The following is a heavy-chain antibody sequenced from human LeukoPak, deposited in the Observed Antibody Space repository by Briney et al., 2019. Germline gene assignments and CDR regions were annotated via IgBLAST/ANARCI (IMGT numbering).Heavy chain of an antibody. D-gene: IGHD6-25*01. J-gene: IGHJ4*02. V-gene: IGHV4-39*01. CDR2: IYYSGST. CDR1: GGSISSSSYY. Sequence: SSETLSLTCTVSGGSISSSSYYWGWIRQPPGKGLEWIGSIYYSGSTYYNPSLKSRVTISVDTSKNQFSLKLSSVTAADTAVYYCARRVGVAAAHYFDYWGQGTLLTVSS. CDR3: ARRVGVAAAHYFDY.